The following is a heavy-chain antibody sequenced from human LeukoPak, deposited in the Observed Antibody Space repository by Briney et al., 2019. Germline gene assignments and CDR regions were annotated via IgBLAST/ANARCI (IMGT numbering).Heavy chain of an antibody. CDR2: ISSSGSAI. Sequence: GGSLRLSCAASGFTFSDYYMSWIRQAPGKGLEWVSYISSSGSAIYYADSVKGRFTISRDNAKNSLYLQMNSLRAEDTAIYYCARGLPATLLDYWGQGTLVTVSS. J-gene: IGHJ4*02. CDR1: GFTFSDYY. D-gene: IGHD2-2*01. CDR3: ARGLPATLLDY. V-gene: IGHV3-11*01.